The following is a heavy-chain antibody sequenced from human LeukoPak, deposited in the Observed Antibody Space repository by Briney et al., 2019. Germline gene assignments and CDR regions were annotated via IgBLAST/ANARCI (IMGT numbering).Heavy chain of an antibody. CDR1: GFTVSSNY. J-gene: IGHJ4*02. CDR2: IIGGAGST. Sequence: GGSLRLSCAASGFTVSSNYMTWVRQAPGKGLEWVSGIIGGAGSTYYADSVKGRFTISGDNSKNTLFLQMNSLRAEDTAVYYCAHGAMYQLDYWGQGTLVTVSS. D-gene: IGHD2-2*01. V-gene: IGHV3-23*01. CDR3: AHGAMYQLDY.